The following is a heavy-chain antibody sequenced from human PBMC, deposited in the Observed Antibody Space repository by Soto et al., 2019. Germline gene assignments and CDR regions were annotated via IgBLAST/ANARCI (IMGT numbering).Heavy chain of an antibody. CDR1: GYTFTGYY. CDR3: ARPLSPYYYDSSGYYYSDYYYGMDV. J-gene: IGHJ6*02. Sequence: ASVKVSCKASGYTFTGYYMHWVRQAPGQGLEWMGWINPNSGGTNYAQKFQGRVTMTRDTSISTAYMELSRLRSDDTAVYYCARPLSPYYYDSSGYYYSDYYYGMDVWGQGTTVTVS. CDR2: INPNSGGT. D-gene: IGHD3-22*01. V-gene: IGHV1-2*02.